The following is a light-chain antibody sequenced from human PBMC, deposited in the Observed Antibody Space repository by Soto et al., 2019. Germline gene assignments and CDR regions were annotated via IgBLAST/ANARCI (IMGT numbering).Light chain of an antibody. CDR3: QSYDSSLSRV. J-gene: IGLJ2*01. Sequence: QSVLTQAPSGSGAPGQRVTISCTGSSSNIGAGYDVHWYQQLPGTAPKLLIYGNSNRPSGVPDRFSGSKSGTSASLAITGLQAEDEADYYCQSYDSSLSRVFGGGTKLTVL. CDR2: GNS. V-gene: IGLV1-40*01. CDR1: SSNIGAGYD.